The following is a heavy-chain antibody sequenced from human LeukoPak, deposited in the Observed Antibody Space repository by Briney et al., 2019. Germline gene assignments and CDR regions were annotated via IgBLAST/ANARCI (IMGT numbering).Heavy chain of an antibody. D-gene: IGHD6-6*01. Sequence: GGSLRLSCVASEFTVSSNYMSWVRQAPGKGLEWVSLIYSGGTTSYADSVKGRFTISRDNSKNTLYLQMNSLRVEDTAVYYCARDLGIAARPGYWGQGTLVTVSS. CDR3: ARDLGIAARPGY. V-gene: IGHV3-53*01. CDR1: EFTVSSNY. J-gene: IGHJ4*02. CDR2: IYSGGTT.